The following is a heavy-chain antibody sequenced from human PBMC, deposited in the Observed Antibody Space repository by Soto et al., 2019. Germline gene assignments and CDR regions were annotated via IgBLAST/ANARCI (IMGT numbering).Heavy chain of an antibody. V-gene: IGHV4-30-2*02. CDR1: GGVISSGGYS. CDR2: IYHSGTT. J-gene: IGHJ4*02. D-gene: IGHD3-3*01. Sequence: SETLSLTCTVSGGVISSGGYSYTWIRQAPGQGLEWIGYIYHSGTTFYNPSLKSRVTISVHTSKNQFSLKLSSVTAADTAVYYCATSGHDFWSGSFDYWGQGTLVTVSS. CDR3: ATSGHDFWSGSFDY.